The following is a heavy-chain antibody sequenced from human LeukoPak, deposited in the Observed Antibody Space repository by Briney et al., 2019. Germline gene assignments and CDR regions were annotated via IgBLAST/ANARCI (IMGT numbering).Heavy chain of an antibody. CDR3: AKDKEGFGELLYADY. CDR1: GFTFSSYG. CDR2: ISYDGSNK. J-gene: IGHJ4*02. Sequence: PGGSLRLSCAASGFTFSSYGMHWVRQAPGKGLEWVAVISYDGSNKYYADSVKGRFTISRDNSKNTLYLQMNSLRAEDTAVYYCAKDKEGFGELLYADYWGQGTLVTVSS. V-gene: IGHV3-30*18. D-gene: IGHD3-10*01.